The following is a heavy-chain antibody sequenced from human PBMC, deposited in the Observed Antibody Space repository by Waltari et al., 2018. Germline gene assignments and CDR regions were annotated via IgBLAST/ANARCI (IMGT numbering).Heavy chain of an antibody. CDR1: GYTFTSYA. Sequence: QVQLVQSGAEVKKPGASVKVSCKASGYTFTSYAMHWVRQAPGQRLEWMGWINAGNGTTKYSQRFQGRVTITSDTSASTAYMELRSLRSEDTAVYYCARTGRKSYFDYWGQGTLVTVSS. CDR3: ARTGRKSYFDY. D-gene: IGHD3-10*01. J-gene: IGHJ4*02. V-gene: IGHV1-3*01. CDR2: INAGNGTT.